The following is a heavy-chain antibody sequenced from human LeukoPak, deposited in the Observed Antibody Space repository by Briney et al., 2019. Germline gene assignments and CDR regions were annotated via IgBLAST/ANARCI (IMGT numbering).Heavy chain of an antibody. CDR1: GYTFNSYG. CDR2: ISAYSGNT. Sequence: ASVKVSCKASGYTFNSYGISWVRQAPGQGLEWMGWISAYSGNTNYAQKLQGRVTMTTDTSTSTAYMELRSLRSDDTAVYYCAREDSGYEYSPFYLWGQGILVTVSS. CDR3: AREDSGYEYSPFYL. J-gene: IGHJ5*02. D-gene: IGHD5-12*01. V-gene: IGHV1-18*01.